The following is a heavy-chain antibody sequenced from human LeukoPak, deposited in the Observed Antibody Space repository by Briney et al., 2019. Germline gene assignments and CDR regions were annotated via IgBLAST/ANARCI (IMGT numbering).Heavy chain of an antibody. CDR3: ARDDGSATMGFDS. D-gene: IGHD1-26*01. CDR2: VIPILGTT. J-gene: IGHJ4*02. V-gene: IGHV1-69*05. CDR1: GSTFSRSA. Sequence: SVKVSCKASGSTFSRSAISWVRQAPGQGLQWMGGVIPILGTTNYSQRFQDRASITTDDSTSTSYMEFRSLRSVDTAVYYCARDDGSATMGFDSWGQGALVTVSS.